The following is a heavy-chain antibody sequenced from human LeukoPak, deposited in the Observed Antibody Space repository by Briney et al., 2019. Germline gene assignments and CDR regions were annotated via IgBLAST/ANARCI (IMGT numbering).Heavy chain of an antibody. CDR3: ARDRSYSFDY. CDR2: IGIGTGAT. CDR1: GFTFSDCS. Sequence: RGSLRLSCAASGFTFSDCSMNWVRQAPGKGLEWVSYIGIGTGATRYADSVKGRFTISRDEAENSLYLQMDSLRDEDTAVYFCARDRSYSFDYWGQGTLVTVSS. D-gene: IGHD2-21*01. J-gene: IGHJ4*02. V-gene: IGHV3-48*02.